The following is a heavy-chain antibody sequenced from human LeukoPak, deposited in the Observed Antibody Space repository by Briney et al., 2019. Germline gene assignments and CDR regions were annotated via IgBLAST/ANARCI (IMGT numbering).Heavy chain of an antibody. Sequence: PGGSLRLSCATSGFTFSNYVMSWVRQAPGEGLEWVSAITGSADDTYYADSVKGRFIISRDNSKNTLYLQMNSLRAEDTAVYYCAKASGASRPYYFDYWGQGTLVTVSS. V-gene: IGHV3-23*01. D-gene: IGHD3-10*01. CDR3: AKASGASRPYYFDY. J-gene: IGHJ4*02. CDR1: GFTFSNYV. CDR2: ITGSADDT.